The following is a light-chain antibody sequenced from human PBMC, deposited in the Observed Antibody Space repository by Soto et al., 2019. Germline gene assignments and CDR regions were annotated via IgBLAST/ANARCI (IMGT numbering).Light chain of an antibody. V-gene: IGKV3-11*01. CDR3: QQRSNWPPTCT. Sequence: EIVLTQSPATLSLSPGERATLSCRASQTVNSYLAWYQQKPGQAPRLLIYDASNRATGIPARFSGSGSGTDFTLTISTLEPEDFAVYYCQQRSNWPPTCTFGQGTKLEIK. J-gene: IGKJ2*02. CDR1: QTVNSY. CDR2: DAS.